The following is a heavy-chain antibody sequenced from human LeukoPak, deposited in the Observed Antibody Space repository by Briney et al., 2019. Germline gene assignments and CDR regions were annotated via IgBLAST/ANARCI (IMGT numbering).Heavy chain of an antibody. CDR3: ARGSTNYYGSGSYYPPSNWFDP. CDR1: GYTFTSYD. Sequence: ASVKVSCKASGYTFTSYDINRVRQATGQGLEWMGWMNPNSGNTGYAQKFQGRVTMTRNTSISTAYMELSSLRSEDTAVYYCARGSTNYYGSGSYYPPSNWFDPWGQGTLVTVSS. V-gene: IGHV1-8*01. CDR2: MNPNSGNT. D-gene: IGHD3-10*01. J-gene: IGHJ5*02.